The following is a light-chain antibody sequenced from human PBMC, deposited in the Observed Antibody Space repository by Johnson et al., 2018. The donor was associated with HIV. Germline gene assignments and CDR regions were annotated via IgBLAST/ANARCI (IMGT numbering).Light chain of an antibody. CDR2: ENN. J-gene: IGLJ1*01. Sequence: QSVLTQPPSVSAAPGQKVTISCSGSSSNIGNNYVSWYQQLPGTAPKLLIYENNKRPSGIPDRFSGSKSGTSATLGITGLQTGDEADYHCGTWDSSLSAGVFGTGTKFTVL. CDR1: SSNIGNNY. CDR3: GTWDSSLSAGV. V-gene: IGLV1-51*02.